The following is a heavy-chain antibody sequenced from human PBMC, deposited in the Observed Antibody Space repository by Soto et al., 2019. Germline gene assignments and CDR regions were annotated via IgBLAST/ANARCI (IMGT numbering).Heavy chain of an antibody. CDR1: GDTFRRYS. Sequence: QVQLVQSGAEVKKPGSSVKVSCKASGDTFRRYSITWVRQAPGQGVEWMGRINPIVEIARYAQKFQGRVTITVEKTTTTAHMVLTSLRPEATAVYYCARHRRTNYDYYGMDVWGQGPTVTVS. J-gene: IGHJ6*02. CDR3: ARHRRTNYDYYGMDV. V-gene: IGHV1-69*02. CDR2: INPIVEIA.